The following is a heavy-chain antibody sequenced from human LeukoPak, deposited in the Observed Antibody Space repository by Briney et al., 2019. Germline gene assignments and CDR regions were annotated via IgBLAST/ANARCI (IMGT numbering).Heavy chain of an antibody. CDR3: ARDTTAMVDY. V-gene: IGHV3-48*03. J-gene: IGHJ4*02. CDR1: GFTFSSYE. D-gene: IGHD5-18*01. Sequence: VGSLRLSCAASGFTFSSYEMNWVRQAAGKGLEWVSYISSSGSTIYYADSVKGRFTISRDNAKNSLYLQMNSLRAEDTAVYYCARDTTAMVDYWGQGTLVTVSS. CDR2: ISSSGSTI.